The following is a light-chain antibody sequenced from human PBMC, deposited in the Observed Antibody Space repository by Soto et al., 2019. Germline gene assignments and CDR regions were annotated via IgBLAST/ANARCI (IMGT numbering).Light chain of an antibody. J-gene: IGKJ5*01. Sequence: EILFTQSPDTLSLSPGERATLSCWASHSVTTHLAWFQQRPGQTPRLLIYDASTRAPGIPARFSGRGSGADFTLTISSLEPEDFAVYYCQQRSDSITFGQGTRLEIK. V-gene: IGKV3-11*01. CDR1: HSVTTH. CDR2: DAS. CDR3: QQRSDSIT.